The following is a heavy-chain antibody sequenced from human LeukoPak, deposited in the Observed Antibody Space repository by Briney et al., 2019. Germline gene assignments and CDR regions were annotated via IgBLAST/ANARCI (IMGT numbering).Heavy chain of an antibody. CDR1: GYTFTGYH. Sequence: ASVKVSCKASGYTFTGYHIHWVRQAPGQGLEWMGWINPNSGVTNYAQKFQGRVTMTRDTSISTAYMELSRLTSDDTAVYYCASRDSPQGAFDYWGQGTLVTVSS. D-gene: IGHD3-16*01. CDR2: INPNSGVT. CDR3: ASRDSPQGAFDY. V-gene: IGHV1-2*02. J-gene: IGHJ4*02.